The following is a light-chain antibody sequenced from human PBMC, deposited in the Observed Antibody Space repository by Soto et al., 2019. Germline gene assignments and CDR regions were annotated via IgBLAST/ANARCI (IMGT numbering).Light chain of an antibody. J-gene: IGKJ1*01. CDR1: QSISSW. CDR2: KAS. Sequence: DIQMTQSPSTLSASVGDRVTITCRASQSISSWLAWYQQKPGKAPKLLIYKASSLESGVPSRFSGSRSGTEFTLTISSQQPDDFATYYCQQYHTWWTFGQGTKVEI. CDR3: QQYHTWWT. V-gene: IGKV1-5*03.